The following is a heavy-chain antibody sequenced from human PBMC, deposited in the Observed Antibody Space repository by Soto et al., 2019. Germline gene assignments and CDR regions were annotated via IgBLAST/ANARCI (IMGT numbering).Heavy chain of an antibody. CDR1: GGSISSGGYY. D-gene: IGHD4-17*01. Sequence: QVQLQESGPGLVKPSQTLSLTCTVSGGSISSGGYYWSWIRQHPGKGLEWIGYIYYSGSTYYHPSLKSRVTIAVDTSKNQFSLKLSSVTAADTAVYYCANWDYGDRSFDYWGQGTLVTVSS. J-gene: IGHJ4*02. CDR2: IYYSGST. CDR3: ANWDYGDRSFDY. V-gene: IGHV4-31*03.